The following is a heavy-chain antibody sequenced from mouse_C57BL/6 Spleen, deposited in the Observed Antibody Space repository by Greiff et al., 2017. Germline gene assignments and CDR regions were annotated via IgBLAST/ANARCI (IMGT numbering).Heavy chain of an antibody. CDR1: GFTFSDYC. CDR3: ARGSYGYFDV. CDR2: INYAGSRT. J-gene: IGHJ1*03. V-gene: IGHV5-16*01. Sequence: EVKLVQSEGGLVQPGSSMKLSCTASGFTFSDYCMAWVRQVPGKGLEWVANINYAGSRTYYLDSLKSRFILSRANAKNIHYLQMSSLTFEDKATYYCARGSYGYFDVGGTGTTVTVSS.